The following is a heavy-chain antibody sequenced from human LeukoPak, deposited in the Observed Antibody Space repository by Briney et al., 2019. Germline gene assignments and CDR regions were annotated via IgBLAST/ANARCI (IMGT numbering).Heavy chain of an antibody. CDR2: VEKTGGRA. CDR1: GFKFRDYA. CDR3: AKQQGALIQQWYFDY. Sequence: GGSLRLSCAASGFKFRDYAMSRVRQAPGKGLEWVSTVEKTGGRAYYADSVKGRFTVSRDNSKNTLYLQMNSLRAEDTALYYCAKQQGALIQQWYFDYWGQGTLVTVSS. V-gene: IGHV3-23*01. D-gene: IGHD5-18*01. J-gene: IGHJ4*02.